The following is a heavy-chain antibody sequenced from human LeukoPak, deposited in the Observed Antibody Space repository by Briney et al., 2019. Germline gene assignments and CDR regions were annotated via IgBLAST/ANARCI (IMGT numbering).Heavy chain of an antibody. D-gene: IGHD1-26*01. V-gene: IGHV1-69*04. CDR3: ARDPPSGSLFDP. Sequence: SVKVSCKASGGTFTSYAISWVRQAPGQGLEWMGRIIPILGIANYAQKFQGRVTITADKSTSTAYMELSSLRSEDTAVYYCARDPPSGSLFDPWGQGTLVTVSS. J-gene: IGHJ5*02. CDR2: IIPILGIA. CDR1: GGTFTSYA.